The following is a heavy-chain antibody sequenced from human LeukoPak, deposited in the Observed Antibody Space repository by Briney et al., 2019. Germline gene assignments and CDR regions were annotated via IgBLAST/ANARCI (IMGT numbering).Heavy chain of an antibody. D-gene: IGHD3-10*01. CDR3: AALPSGGSDY. CDR1: GFTFSNYA. CDR2: VSGSGDRT. Sequence: GGSLRLSCAASGFTFSNYAMSWVRQAPGKGLEWISAVSGSGDRTYYAGSVKGRFTISRDNAKNTLYLQMNSLRAEDTAVYYCAALPSGGSDYWGQGTLVTVSS. V-gene: IGHV3-23*01. J-gene: IGHJ4*02.